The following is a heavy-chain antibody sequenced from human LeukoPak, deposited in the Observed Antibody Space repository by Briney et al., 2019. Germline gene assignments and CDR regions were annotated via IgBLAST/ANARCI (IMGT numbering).Heavy chain of an antibody. CDR1: AYAISSGYF. CDR3: ARVVTTVTEFDY. Sequence: SETLSLTCSVSAYAISSGYFWAWIRPPPGKGLEWIGSIYHSGSTYYNPSLKSRVTISVDTSRNQYSLKMTSVTAADTAVYYCARVVTTVTEFDYWGQGTLVTVS. CDR2: IYHSGST. D-gene: IGHD4-17*01. J-gene: IGHJ4*02. V-gene: IGHV4-38-2*02.